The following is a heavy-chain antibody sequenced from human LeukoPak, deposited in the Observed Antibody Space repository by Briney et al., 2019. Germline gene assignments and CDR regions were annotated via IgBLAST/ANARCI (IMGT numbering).Heavy chain of an antibody. Sequence: ASVKVSCKASGYTFTAYHMHWVRQAPGQGLEWMGIINPSGGSTSYAQKFQGRVTMTRDTSTSTVYMELSSLRSEDTAVYYCARDQWVPVLRYFDWSKPNWFDPWGQGTLVTVSS. CDR1: GYTFTAYH. J-gene: IGHJ5*02. V-gene: IGHV1-46*01. D-gene: IGHD3-9*01. CDR2: INPSGGST. CDR3: ARDQWVPVLRYFDWSKPNWFDP.